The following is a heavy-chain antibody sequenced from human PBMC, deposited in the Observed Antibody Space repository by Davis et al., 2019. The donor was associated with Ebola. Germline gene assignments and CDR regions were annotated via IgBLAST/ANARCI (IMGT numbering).Heavy chain of an antibody. Sequence: AASVKVSCKASGGAFSNYGISWLRQAPGQGLEWMGGIIPIFGTSNPAQKFQGRVTITADKSTSTAYMELSSLRSEDTAVYYCARAEDDYGEYPDALDIWGQGTVVTVSS. CDR2: IIPIFGTS. D-gene: IGHD4-17*01. J-gene: IGHJ3*02. CDR3: ARAEDDYGEYPDALDI. CDR1: GGAFSNYG. V-gene: IGHV1-69*06.